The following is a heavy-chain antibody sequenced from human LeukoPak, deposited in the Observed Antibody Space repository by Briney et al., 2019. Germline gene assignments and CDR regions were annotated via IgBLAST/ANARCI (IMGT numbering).Heavy chain of an antibody. V-gene: IGHV4-61*02. CDR2: IYTSGST. J-gene: IGHJ6*03. CDR3: ATNSDDFWSGYYYYYYYMDV. D-gene: IGHD3-3*01. CDR1: GGSISSGSYY. Sequence: SQTLSLTYTVSGGSISSGSYYWSWIRQPAGKGLEWIGRIYTSGSTNYNPSLKSRVTISVDTSKNQFSLKLSSVTAADTAVYYCATNSDDFWSGYYYYYYYMDVWGKGTTVTVSS.